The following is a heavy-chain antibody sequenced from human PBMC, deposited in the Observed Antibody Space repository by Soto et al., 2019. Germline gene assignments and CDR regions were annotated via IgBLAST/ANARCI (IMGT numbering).Heavy chain of an antibody. CDR3: ARDTAGELDWYFDL. CDR2: IWYDGSNK. CDR1: GFTFSSYG. D-gene: IGHD1-26*01. J-gene: IGHJ2*01. Sequence: VQLVESGGGVVQPGRSLRLSCAASGFTFSSYGMHWVRQAPGKGLEWVAVIWYDGSNKYYADSVKGRFTISRDNSKNTLYLQMNSLRAEDTAVYYCARDTAGELDWYFDLWGRGTLVTVSS. V-gene: IGHV3-33*01.